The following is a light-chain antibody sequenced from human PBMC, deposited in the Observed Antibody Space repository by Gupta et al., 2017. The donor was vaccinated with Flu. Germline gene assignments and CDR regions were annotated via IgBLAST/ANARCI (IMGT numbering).Light chain of an antibody. J-gene: IGKJ4*01. CDR1: HDIRRF. Sequence: DIQMTQSPSSLSASVGDRVTITCQASHDIRRFLNWYQQKPGKAPKLLIFDASNLETGVPSRFSGSGFGTTFTFTISSLQPEDFATYYCQQHDDLPVTFGGGTKVEIK. V-gene: IGKV1-33*01. CDR3: QQHDDLPVT. CDR2: DAS.